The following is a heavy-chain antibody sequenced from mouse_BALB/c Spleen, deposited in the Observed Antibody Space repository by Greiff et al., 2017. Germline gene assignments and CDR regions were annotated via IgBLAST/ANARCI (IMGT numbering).Heavy chain of an antibody. J-gene: IGHJ1*01. V-gene: IGHV1-84*02. D-gene: IGHD2-10*01. Sequence: QVQLKQSGPELVKPGASVKISCKASGYTFTDYYINWVKQKPGQGLEWIGWIYPGSGNTKYNEKFKGKATLTVDTSSSTAYMQLSSLTSEDTAVYYCAPAYYGNYVGYFDVWGAGTTVTVSS. CDR2: IYPGSGNT. CDR1: GYTFTDYY. CDR3: APAYYGNYVGYFDV.